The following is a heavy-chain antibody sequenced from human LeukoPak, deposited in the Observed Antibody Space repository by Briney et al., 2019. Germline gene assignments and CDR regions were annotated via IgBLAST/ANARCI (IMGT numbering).Heavy chain of an antibody. J-gene: IGHJ3*02. CDR2: ISYDGSNK. D-gene: IGHD4-17*01. Sequence: PGGSLRLSCAASGFTFSSYGMHWVRQAPGKGLEWVAVISYDGSNKYYADSVKGRFTISRDNAKNSLYLQMDSLRAEDTAVYYCARAMEGRSDYGDSDAFDIWGQGTMVTVSS. V-gene: IGHV3-30*03. CDR3: ARAMEGRSDYGDSDAFDI. CDR1: GFTFSSYG.